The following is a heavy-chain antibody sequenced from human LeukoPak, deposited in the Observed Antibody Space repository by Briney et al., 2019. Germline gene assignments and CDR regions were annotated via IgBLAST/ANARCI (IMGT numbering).Heavy chain of an antibody. CDR2: ISYDGSNK. CDR3: ARARLTVHAFDI. D-gene: IGHD3-9*01. V-gene: IGHV3-30*01. CDR1: GFTFSSYA. J-gene: IGHJ3*02. Sequence: GGSLRLSCAASGFTFSSYAMYWVRQAPGKGLEWVAVISYDGSNKYYADFVKGRFTISRDNSKNTLYLQMNSLRAEDTAVYYCARARLTVHAFDIWGQGTMVTVSS.